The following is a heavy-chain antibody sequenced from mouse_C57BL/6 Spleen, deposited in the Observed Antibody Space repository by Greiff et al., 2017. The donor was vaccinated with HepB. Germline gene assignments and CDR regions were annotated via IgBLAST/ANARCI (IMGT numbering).Heavy chain of an antibody. CDR2: INPSNGGT. Sequence: QVHVKQSGTELVKPGASVKLSCKASGYTFTSYWMHWVKQRPGQGLEWIGNINPSNGGTNYNEKFKSKATLTVDKSSSTAYMQLSSLTSEDSAVYYCARYVITTVGAMDYWGQGTSVTVAS. D-gene: IGHD1-1*01. CDR1: GYTFTSYW. CDR3: ARYVITTVGAMDY. J-gene: IGHJ4*01. V-gene: IGHV1-53*01.